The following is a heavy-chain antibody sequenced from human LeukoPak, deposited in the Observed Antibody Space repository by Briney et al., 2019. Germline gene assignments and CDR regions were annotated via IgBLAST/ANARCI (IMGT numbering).Heavy chain of an antibody. V-gene: IGHV3-11*04. J-gene: IGHJ3*02. CDR1: GLTVTDYY. CDR2: IGGSASNT. D-gene: IGHD2-15*01. Sequence: GGSLRLSCAASGLTVTDYYMHWIRQAPGKGLEWVSFIGGSASNTYYADSVKGRFTISRDNAKNSLYLQMNSLRAEDTAVYCCAKEWSAFDIWGQGTMDTVSS. CDR3: AKEWSAFDI.